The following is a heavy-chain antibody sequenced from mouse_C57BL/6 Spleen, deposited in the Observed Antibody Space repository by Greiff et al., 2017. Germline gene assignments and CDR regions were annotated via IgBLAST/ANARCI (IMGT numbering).Heavy chain of an antibody. Sequence: EVQRVESEGGLVQPGSSMKLSCTASGFTFSDYYMAWVRQVPEKGLEWVANINYDGSSTYYLDSLKSRFIISRDNAKNILYLQMSSLKSEDTATYYCARGLHAMDYWGQGTSVTVSS. J-gene: IGHJ4*01. D-gene: IGHD2-2*01. CDR3: ARGLHAMDY. CDR1: GFTFSDYY. CDR2: INYDGSST. V-gene: IGHV5-16*01.